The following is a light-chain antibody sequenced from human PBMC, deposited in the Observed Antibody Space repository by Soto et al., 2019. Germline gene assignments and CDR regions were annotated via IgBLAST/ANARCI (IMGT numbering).Light chain of an antibody. CDR3: CSYAGSGTDNYV. V-gene: IGLV2-14*01. CDR2: EVT. CDR1: SSDVGGYNY. Sequence: QSALTQPASVSGSPGQSITISCTGTSSDVGGYNYVSWYQHHPGKAPKLMIYEVTNRPSGVSNRFSGSKSGNTAFLTISGLQAEDEADYYCCSYAGSGTDNYVFGSGTKVTVL. J-gene: IGLJ1*01.